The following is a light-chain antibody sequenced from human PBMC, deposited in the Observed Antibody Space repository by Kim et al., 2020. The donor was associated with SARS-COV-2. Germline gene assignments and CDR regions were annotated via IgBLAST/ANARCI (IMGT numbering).Light chain of an antibody. J-gene: IGLJ2*01. CDR1: SGHSSNA. V-gene: IGLV4-69*01. CDR3: QTWGTDIVI. Sequence: QPVLTQSPSASASLGASVKLTCTLTSGHSSNAIAWHQQQPEKGPRFLMKLDSVGSHIKGDGIPDRFSGSSSGAERYLTISSLQSEDEADYYCQTWGTDIVIFGGGTQLTVL. CDR2: LDSVGSH.